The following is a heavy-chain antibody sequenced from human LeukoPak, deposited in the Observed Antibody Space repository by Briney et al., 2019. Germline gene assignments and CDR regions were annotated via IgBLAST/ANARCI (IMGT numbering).Heavy chain of an antibody. CDR3: ARVPKIRELGWLDP. CDR1: GGSISSGGYS. V-gene: IGHV4-30-2*01. D-gene: IGHD6-13*01. Sequence: SETLSLTCAVSGGSISSGGYSWSWIRQPPGKGLEWIGYIYHSGSTYYNPSLKSRVTISVDRSKNQFSLKLSSVTAADTAVYYCARVPKIRELGWLDPWGQGTLVTVSS. J-gene: IGHJ5*02. CDR2: IYHSGST.